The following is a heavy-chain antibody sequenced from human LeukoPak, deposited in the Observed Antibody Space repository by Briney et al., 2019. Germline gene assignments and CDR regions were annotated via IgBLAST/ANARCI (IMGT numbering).Heavy chain of an antibody. CDR1: GFTFSSYA. V-gene: IGHV3-23*01. D-gene: IGHD3-10*01. CDR3: AKDRGSGSYYNFDH. Sequence: GGSLRLSCAASGFTFSSYAMSWVRQAPGTGLEWVSAISGSGGSTYYADSVKGRFTISRDNSKNTLYLRMNSLRAEDTAVYYCAKDRGSGSYYNFDHWGQGTSVTVSS. CDR2: ISGSGGST. J-gene: IGHJ4*02.